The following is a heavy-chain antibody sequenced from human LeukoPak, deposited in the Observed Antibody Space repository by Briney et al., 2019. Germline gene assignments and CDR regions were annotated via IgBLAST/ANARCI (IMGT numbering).Heavy chain of an antibody. D-gene: IGHD3-22*01. J-gene: IGHJ4*02. CDR3: AKGWNKMIVDPHDY. Sequence: PGGSLRLSCAASGFTFSSYAMSWVRQAPGKGLEWVSTISGSGGSTYHADSVKGRFTISRDNSKNTLYLQMNSLRAEDTAVYYCAKGWNKMIVDPHDYWGQGTLVTVSS. CDR1: GFTFSSYA. V-gene: IGHV3-23*01. CDR2: ISGSGGST.